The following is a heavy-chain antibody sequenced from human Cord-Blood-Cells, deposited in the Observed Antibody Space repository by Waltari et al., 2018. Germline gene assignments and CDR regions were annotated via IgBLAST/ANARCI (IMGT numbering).Heavy chain of an antibody. D-gene: IGHD7-27*01. CDR3: AREKEIWGYAFDI. CDR1: GFTVSSNY. Sequence: EVQLVESGGGWIQPGGPRRLSCAASGFTVSSNYTVWARQAPGKGLEWVSVIYSGGSTYYADSVKGRFTISRDNSKNTLYLQMNSLRAEDTAVYYCAREKEIWGYAFDIWGQGTMVTVSS. CDR2: IYSGGST. J-gene: IGHJ3*02. V-gene: IGHV3-53*01.